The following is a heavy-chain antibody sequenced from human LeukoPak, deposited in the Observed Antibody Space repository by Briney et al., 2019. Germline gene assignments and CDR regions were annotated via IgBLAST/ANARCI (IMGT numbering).Heavy chain of an antibody. J-gene: IGHJ4*02. Sequence: GGSLRLSCAASGFTFSSYAMHWVRQAPGKGLEWVAVISYDGSNKYYADSVKGRFTISRDNSKNTLDLQMNSLRVDDTAVYYCARSSRGWFGELRGYWGQGTLVTVSS. CDR1: GFTFSSYA. V-gene: IGHV3-30-3*01. CDR3: ARSSRGWFGELRGY. CDR2: ISYDGSNK. D-gene: IGHD3-10*01.